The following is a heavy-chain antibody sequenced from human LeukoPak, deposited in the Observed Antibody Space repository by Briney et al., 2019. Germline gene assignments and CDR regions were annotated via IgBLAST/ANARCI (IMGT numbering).Heavy chain of an antibody. CDR3: TTAVSYYYDSSGYPFDY. CDR1: GFTFTNAW. D-gene: IGHD3-22*01. Sequence: GGSLRLSCAASGFTFTNAWMSWVRQAPGKGLEWVGRIKSKTDGGTTDYAAPVKGRFTISRDDSKNTLYLQMNSLKTEDTAVYYCTTAVSYYYDSSGYPFDYWGQGTLVTVSS. V-gene: IGHV3-15*01. J-gene: IGHJ4*02. CDR2: IKSKTDGGTT.